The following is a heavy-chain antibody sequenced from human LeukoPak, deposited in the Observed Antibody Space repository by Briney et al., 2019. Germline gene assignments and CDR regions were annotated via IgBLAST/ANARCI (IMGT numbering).Heavy chain of an antibody. V-gene: IGHV3-49*04. D-gene: IGHD1-26*01. Sequence: GGSLRLSCTASGFTFGDYIMSWVRQAPGKGLEWVGFIRGKAYGGTTEYAASVKGRFTISRDDSKSIAYLQVNSLKTEDTAVYYCTRDGSGMHYGMDVWGQGTTATVSS. CDR2: IRGKAYGGTT. CDR3: TRDGSGMHYGMDV. CDR1: GFTFGDYI. J-gene: IGHJ6*02.